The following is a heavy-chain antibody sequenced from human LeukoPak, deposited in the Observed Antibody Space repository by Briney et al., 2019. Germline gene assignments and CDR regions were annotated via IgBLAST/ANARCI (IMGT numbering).Heavy chain of an antibody. J-gene: IGHJ6*02. Sequence: PSETLSLTCAVYGGSFSGYYWSWIRQPPGKGLEWIGVINHSGSTNYNPSLKSRVTISVDTSKNQFSLKLSSVTAADTAVYYCARQNGVRGVNWVYYYYGMDVWGQGTTVTVSS. V-gene: IGHV4-34*01. CDR3: ARQNGVRGVNWVYYYYGMDV. CDR1: GGSFSGYY. CDR2: INHSGST. D-gene: IGHD3-10*01.